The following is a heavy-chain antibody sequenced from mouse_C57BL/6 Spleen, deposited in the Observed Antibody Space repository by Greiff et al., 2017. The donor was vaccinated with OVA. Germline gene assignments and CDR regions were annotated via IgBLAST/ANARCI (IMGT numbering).Heavy chain of an antibody. J-gene: IGHJ2*01. CDR3: ARSPDGSSYDY. CDR2: IYPGDGDT. Sequence: QVQLQQSGPELVKPGASVKISCKASGYAFSSSWMNWVKQRPGKGLEWIGRIYPGDGDTNYNGKFKGKATLTADKSSSTAYMQLSSLTSDDSAVDFCARSPDGSSYDYWGQGTTLTVSS. D-gene: IGHD1-1*01. V-gene: IGHV1-82*01. CDR1: GYAFSSSW.